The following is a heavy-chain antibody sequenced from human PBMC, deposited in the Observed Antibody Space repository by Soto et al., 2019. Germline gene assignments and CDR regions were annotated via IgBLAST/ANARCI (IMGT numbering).Heavy chain of an antibody. CDR1: GGSISSGGYY. V-gene: IGHV4-31*03. D-gene: IGHD3-10*01. Sequence: PSETLSFTCTVSGGSISSGGYYWSWIRQHPGKGLEWIGYIYYSGSTYYNPSLKSRVTISVDTSKNQFSLKLSSVTAADTAVYYCARGPGTMAKIDYWGQGTLVTVSS. CDR2: IYYSGST. CDR3: ARGPGTMAKIDY. J-gene: IGHJ4*02.